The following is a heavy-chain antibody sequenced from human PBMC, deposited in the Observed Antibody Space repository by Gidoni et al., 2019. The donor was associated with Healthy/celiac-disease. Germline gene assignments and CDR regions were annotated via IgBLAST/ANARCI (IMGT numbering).Heavy chain of an antibody. CDR3: ARDPDREYFDY. CDR1: GFTFSSYG. Sequence: QVQLLESGGGVVQPGRSPRLSCAASGFTFSSYGMHWVRQAPGKGLEWVAVIWYDGSNKYYADSVKGRFTISRDNSKNTLYLQMNSLRAEDTAVYYCARDPDREYFDYWGQGTLVTVSS. V-gene: IGHV3-33*01. J-gene: IGHJ4*02. CDR2: IWYDGSNK.